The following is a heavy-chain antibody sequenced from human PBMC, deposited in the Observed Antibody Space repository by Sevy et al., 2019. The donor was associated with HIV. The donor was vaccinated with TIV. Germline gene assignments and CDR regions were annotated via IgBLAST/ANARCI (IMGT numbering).Heavy chain of an antibody. D-gene: IGHD3-22*01. V-gene: IGHV1-24*01. CDR2: FDPEDDET. Sequence: GASVKVSCMVSGYTLSELSMHWVRQAPGKGLEWMGSFDPEDDETIYAQTFQGRVTMTEDTSTDTAYMELNNLRSEDTAVYYCATTKDYYDSSGSPFDYWGQGTLVTVSS. CDR1: GYTLSELS. CDR3: ATTKDYYDSSGSPFDY. J-gene: IGHJ4*02.